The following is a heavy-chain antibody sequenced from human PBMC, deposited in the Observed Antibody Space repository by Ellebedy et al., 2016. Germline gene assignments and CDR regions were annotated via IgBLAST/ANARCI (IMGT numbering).Heavy chain of an antibody. CDR2: INPNSGGT. CDR3: ASGRDFWSGYYRGWFNP. CDR1: GYTFTGYY. Sequence: ASVKVSCXASGYTFTGYYMHWVRQAPGQGLEWMGWINPNSGGTNYAQKFQGRVTMTRNTSISTAYMELSSLRSEDTAVYYCASGRDFWSGYYRGWFNPWGQGTLVTVSS. J-gene: IGHJ5*02. D-gene: IGHD3-3*01. V-gene: IGHV1-2*02.